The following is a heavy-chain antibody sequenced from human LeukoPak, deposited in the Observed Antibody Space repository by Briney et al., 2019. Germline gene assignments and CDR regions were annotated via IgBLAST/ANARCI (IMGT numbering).Heavy chain of an antibody. J-gene: IGHJ4*02. Sequence: GGSLRLSCTASGFTFTDCAMSWVRQAPGEGLEWVSAISGDGGGYTYYADSVKGRFTISRVNSKNTLYLEMNSLRAEDTAVYYCAKDLTSGSGSYDYWGQGTLVTVSS. V-gene: IGHV3-23*01. CDR3: AKDLTSGSGSYDY. CDR1: GFTFTDCA. CDR2: ISGDGGGYT. D-gene: IGHD3-10*01.